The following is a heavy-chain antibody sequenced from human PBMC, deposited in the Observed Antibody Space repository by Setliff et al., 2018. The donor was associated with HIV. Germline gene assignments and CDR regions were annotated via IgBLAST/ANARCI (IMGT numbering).Heavy chain of an antibody. Sequence: ASVKVSCKASGYTFTSYYIHWVRQAPGQGLEWVGVIHPSGGITSYAQSFQDRVTMTRDTSTSTVYMELSSLTPEDTAVYSCAKDVARRLAAIGRRGFFDSWGQGTLVTVSS. CDR2: IHPSGGIT. V-gene: IGHV1-46*01. CDR1: GYTFTSYY. CDR3: AKDVARRLAAIGRRGFFDS. J-gene: IGHJ4*02. D-gene: IGHD6-13*01.